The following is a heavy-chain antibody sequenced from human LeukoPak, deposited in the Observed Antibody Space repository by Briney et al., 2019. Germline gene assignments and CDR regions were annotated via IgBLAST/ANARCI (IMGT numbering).Heavy chain of an antibody. CDR3: ARIPGSSLLDFSRTYFDY. CDR1: GYTFTSYG. D-gene: IGHD6-6*01. Sequence: GASVKVSCKASGYTFTSYGISWVRQAPGQGLEWMGWISAYNGNTNYAQKLQGRVTMTTYTSTSTAYMELRSLRSDDTAVYYCARIPGSSLLDFSRTYFDYWGQGTLVTVSS. J-gene: IGHJ4*02. CDR2: ISAYNGNT. V-gene: IGHV1-18*01.